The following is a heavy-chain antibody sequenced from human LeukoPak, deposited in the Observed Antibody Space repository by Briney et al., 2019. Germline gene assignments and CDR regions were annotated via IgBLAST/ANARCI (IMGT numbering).Heavy chain of an antibody. CDR3: AREASYDSSGYDAFDI. CDR1: GGSISSYY. J-gene: IGHJ3*02. CDR2: IYYSGST. Sequence: SETLSLTCAVSGGSISSYYWSWIRQPPGKGLEWIGYIYYSGSTNYNPSLKSRVTMSVDTSKNQFSLKLSSVTAADTAVYYCAREASYDSSGYDAFDIWGQGTMVTVSS. D-gene: IGHD3-22*01. V-gene: IGHV4-59*01.